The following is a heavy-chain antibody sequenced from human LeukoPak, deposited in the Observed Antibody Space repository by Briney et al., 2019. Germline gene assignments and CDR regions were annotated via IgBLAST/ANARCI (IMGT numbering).Heavy chain of an antibody. CDR2: IYPGDSDT. CDR1: GYSFTSYW. CDR3: ARHTSPGAVAGTEFDY. V-gene: IGHV5-51*01. Sequence: HGESLKISCKGSGYSFTSYWIGWVRQMPAKGREWMGIIYPGDSDTRYSPSFQGQVTISADKSISTAYLQWSSLKASDTAMYYCARHTSPGAVAGTEFDYWGQGTLVTVSS. J-gene: IGHJ4*02. D-gene: IGHD6-19*01.